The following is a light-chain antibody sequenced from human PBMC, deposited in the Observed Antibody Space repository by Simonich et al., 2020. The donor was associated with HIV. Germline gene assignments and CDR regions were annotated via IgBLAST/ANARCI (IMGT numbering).Light chain of an antibody. J-gene: IGKJ2*01. V-gene: IGKV1-33*01. CDR2: DAS. Sequence: DIQMTQSPSSLSASVGDRVTITCQASQDIANYLNWYQQKPGKDPKLLIFDASNLETGVPSRFSGNASGTDFTFTITSLRPEDIATYYCQQYDNLPYTFGQGTKLEIK. CDR1: QDIANY. CDR3: QQYDNLPYT.